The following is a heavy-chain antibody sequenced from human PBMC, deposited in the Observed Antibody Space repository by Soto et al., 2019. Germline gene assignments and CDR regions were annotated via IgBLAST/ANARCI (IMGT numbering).Heavy chain of an antibody. V-gene: IGHV3-30*18. CDR3: AKVGYSSSWVPAY. CDR1: GFTFSSYG. Sequence: PGGSLRLSCAASGFTFSSYGMHWVRQAPGKGLEWVAVISYDGSNKYYADSVKGRFTISRDNSKNTLYLQMNSLRAEDMAVYYCAKVGYSSSWVPAYWGQGTLVTVSS. D-gene: IGHD6-13*01. CDR2: ISYDGSNK. J-gene: IGHJ4*02.